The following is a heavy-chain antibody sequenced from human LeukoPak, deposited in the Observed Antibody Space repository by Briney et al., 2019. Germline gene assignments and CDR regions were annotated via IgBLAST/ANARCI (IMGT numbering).Heavy chain of an antibody. CDR3: ATAANNASGIAAAGDY. D-gene: IGHD6-13*01. CDR1: GYTFTGYY. CDR2: INPNSGGT. V-gene: IGHV1-2*02. J-gene: IGHJ4*02. Sequence: GASVKVSCKASGYTFTGYYMHWVRQAPGQGLEWMGWINPNSGGTNYAQKFQGRVTMTRDTSISTAYMELSRLRSDDTAVYYCATAANNASGIAAAGDYWGQGTLVTVSS.